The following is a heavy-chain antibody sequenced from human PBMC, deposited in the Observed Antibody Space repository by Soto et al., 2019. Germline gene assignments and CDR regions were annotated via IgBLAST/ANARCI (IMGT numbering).Heavy chain of an antibody. V-gene: IGHV3-48*02. CDR3: ARLLVVVHHDAFDI. Sequence: GGSLRLSCAASGFTFSSYSMNWVRQAPGKGLEWVSYISSSSSTIYYADSVKGRFTISRDNAKNSLYLQMNSLRDEDTAVYYCARLLVVVHHDAFDIWGQGTMVTVSS. CDR1: GFTFSSYS. D-gene: IGHD3-22*01. CDR2: ISSSSSTI. J-gene: IGHJ3*02.